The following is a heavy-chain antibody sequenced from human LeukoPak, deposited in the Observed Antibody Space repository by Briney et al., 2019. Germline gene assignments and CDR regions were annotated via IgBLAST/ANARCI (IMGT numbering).Heavy chain of an antibody. CDR2: ISWNSGSI. CDR1: GFTFDDYA. Sequence: GGSLRLSCAASGFTFDDYAMHWVRQAPGKGLEWASGISWNSGSIGYADSVKGRFTISRDNAENSLYLQMNSLRAEDTALYYCAKVGDYGDYSEYFQHWGQGTLVTVSS. CDR3: AKVGDYGDYSEYFQH. J-gene: IGHJ1*01. D-gene: IGHD4-17*01. V-gene: IGHV3-9*01.